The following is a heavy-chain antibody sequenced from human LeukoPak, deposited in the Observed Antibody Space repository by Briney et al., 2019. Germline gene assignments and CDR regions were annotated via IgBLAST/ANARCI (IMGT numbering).Heavy chain of an antibody. J-gene: IGHJ6*02. CDR1: NDSIGDSGYY. CDR2: LSYTGAT. Sequence: PSQTLSLTCSVSNDSIGDSGYYWSWIRQHPGKGLEWIGYLSYTGATNYNPAFKSRISISVGTSKNQFSLKLSSVTAADTAVYYCASLPTTVTTDYYYYYGMDVWGQGTTVTVSS. V-gene: IGHV4-31*03. D-gene: IGHD4-4*01. CDR3: ASLPTTVTTDYYYYYGMDV.